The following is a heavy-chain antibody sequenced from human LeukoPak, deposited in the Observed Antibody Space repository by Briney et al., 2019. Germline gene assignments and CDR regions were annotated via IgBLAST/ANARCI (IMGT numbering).Heavy chain of an antibody. CDR2: IYYSGST. CDR3: ARHNSLGYCTGGTCPFDY. CDR1: GGSISSYY. J-gene: IGHJ4*02. V-gene: IGHV4-59*08. D-gene: IGHD2-8*02. Sequence: SETLSLTCTVSGGSISSYYWSWIRQPPGKGLEWIGYIYYSGSTNSNPSLKSRVTISVDTSKNHFSLKVSSVTAADTAVYYCARHNSLGYCTGGTCPFDYWGQGTLVTVSS.